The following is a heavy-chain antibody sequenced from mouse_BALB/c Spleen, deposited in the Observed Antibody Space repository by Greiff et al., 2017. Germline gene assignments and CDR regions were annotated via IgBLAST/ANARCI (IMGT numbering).Heavy chain of an antibody. J-gene: IGHJ4*01. CDR2: INPYNGGT. D-gene: IGHD5-1*01. V-gene: IGHV1-18*01. CDR3: ARGLPTGRDAMDY. Sequence: DVKLVESGPELVKPGASMKISCKASGYSFTGYTMNWVKQSHGKNLEWIGLINPYNGGTSYNQKFKGKATLTVDKSSSTAYMELLSLTSEDSAVYYCARGLPTGRDAMDYWGQGTSVTVSS. CDR1: GYSFTGYT.